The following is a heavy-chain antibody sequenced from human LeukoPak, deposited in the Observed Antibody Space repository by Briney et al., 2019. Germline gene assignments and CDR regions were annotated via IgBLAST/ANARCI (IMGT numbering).Heavy chain of an antibody. CDR3: ARDRGFFFYGSGSYPREMSY. CDR1: GGTFSSYA. Sequence: ASMKVSCKASGGTFSSYAISWVRQAPGQGLEWMGGIIPIFGTANYARKFQGRVTITADESTSTAYMELSSLRSEDTAVYYCARDRGFFFYGSGSYPREMSYWGQGTLVTVSS. D-gene: IGHD3-10*01. J-gene: IGHJ4*02. V-gene: IGHV1-69*13. CDR2: IIPIFGTA.